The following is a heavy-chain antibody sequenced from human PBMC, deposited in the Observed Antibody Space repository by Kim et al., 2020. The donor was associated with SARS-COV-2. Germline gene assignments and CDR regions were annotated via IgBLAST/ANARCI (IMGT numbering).Heavy chain of an antibody. CDR3: ARDGNGSGSYFWFDP. CDR2: INPSGGST. Sequence: ASVKVSCKASGYTFTSYYMHWVRQAPGQGLEWMGIINPSGGSTSYAQKFQGRVTMTRDTPTSTVYMELSSLRSEDTAVYYCARDGNGSGSYFWFDPWGQGTLVTVSS. CDR1: GYTFTSYY. V-gene: IGHV1-46*01. D-gene: IGHD3-10*01. J-gene: IGHJ5*02.